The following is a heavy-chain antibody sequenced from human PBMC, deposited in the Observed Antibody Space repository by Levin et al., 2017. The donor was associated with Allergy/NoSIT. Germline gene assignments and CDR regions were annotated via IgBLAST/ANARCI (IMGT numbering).Heavy chain of an antibody. J-gene: IGHJ4*02. V-gene: IGHV5-51*01. Sequence: KVSCQASGYSFTSYWFGWVRQRPGKGLEWMGLIFPSDSDTRVSPSFQGQIIMSVDKSISTAYLHWNSLKASDTAMYYCARRDSDGSNSFDFWGQGTLVTVSS. CDR2: IFPSDSDT. CDR3: ARRDSDGSNSFDF. CDR1: GYSFTSYW. D-gene: IGHD4-23*01.